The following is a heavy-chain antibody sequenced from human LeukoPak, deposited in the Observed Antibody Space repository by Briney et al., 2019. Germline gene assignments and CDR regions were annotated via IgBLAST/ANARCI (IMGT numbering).Heavy chain of an antibody. V-gene: IGHV1-46*01. J-gene: IGHJ3*02. CDR1: GYTFTSYY. CDR3: ASKVTSDAFDI. D-gene: IGHD4-11*01. CDR2: INPSGGST. Sequence: AASVKVSCKASGYTFTSYYMHWVRQAPGQGLEWMGIINPSGGSTSYAQKFQGRVTMTRDTSTSTVYMELSSLKSEDTAVYYCASKVTSDAFDIWGQGTMVTVSS.